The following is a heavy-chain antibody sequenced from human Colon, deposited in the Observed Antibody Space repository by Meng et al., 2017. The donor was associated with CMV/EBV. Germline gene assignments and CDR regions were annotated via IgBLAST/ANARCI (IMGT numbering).Heavy chain of an antibody. CDR1: GFTFSTYA. J-gene: IGHJ5*02. Sequence: GGSLRLSCAASGFTFSTYAMTWVRQAPGKGLEWVSGISGSGRSTYDADSVKGRFTISRDNSKNTLYLQMSSLRPEDTAVYYCAKDGLWEGKIEGVPGADAWGQGTLVTVSS. CDR3: AKDGLWEGKIEGVPGADA. CDR2: ISGSGRST. V-gene: IGHV3-23*01. D-gene: IGHD1-26*01.